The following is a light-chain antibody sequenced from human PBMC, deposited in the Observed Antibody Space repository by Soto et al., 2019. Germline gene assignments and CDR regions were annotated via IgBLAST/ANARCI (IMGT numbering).Light chain of an antibody. CDR2: GAS. CDR3: QQYDRWPVT. V-gene: IGKV3-15*01. Sequence: EVVMTQSAATLSVSPGERVTFSCRASQSVTTNLAWYQHKPGQSPRLLISGASTGASGIPPRFSGSGSGTEFTLTIDRLQSADFSVYYCQQYDRWPVTFGGGTKVEI. CDR1: QSVTTN. J-gene: IGKJ4*01.